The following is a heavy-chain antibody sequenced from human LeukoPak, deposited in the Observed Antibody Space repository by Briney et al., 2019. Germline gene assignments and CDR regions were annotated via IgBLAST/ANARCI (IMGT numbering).Heavy chain of an antibody. V-gene: IGHV4-59*01. CDR2: VDHTGST. Sequence: PSETLSLTCSVSDDSITMYYWTWIRQPPGKGLEWIRYVDHTGSTNFNPSLNGRVSISRDTSNNFFSLRLRSVTAADTAVYFCARGRVSSSTWYSTYYYFFYMDFWGKGTTVTVSS. CDR3: ARGRVSSSTWYSTYYYFFYMDF. J-gene: IGHJ6*03. CDR1: DDSITMYY. D-gene: IGHD4-11*01.